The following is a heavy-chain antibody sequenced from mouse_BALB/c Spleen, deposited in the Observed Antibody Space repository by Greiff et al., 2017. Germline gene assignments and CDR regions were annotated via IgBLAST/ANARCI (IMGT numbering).Heavy chain of an antibody. D-gene: IGHD2-1*01. CDR1: GYTFSSYW. CDR3: AGKGYGNYGAMDY. J-gene: IGHJ4*01. CDR2: ILPGSGST. V-gene: IGHV1-9*01. Sequence: QVQLQQSGAELMKPGASVKISCKATGYTFSSYWIEWVKQRPGHGLEWIGEILPGSGSTNYNEKFKGKATFTADTSSNTAYMQLSSLTSEDSAVYYCAGKGYGNYGAMDYWGQGTSVTVSS.